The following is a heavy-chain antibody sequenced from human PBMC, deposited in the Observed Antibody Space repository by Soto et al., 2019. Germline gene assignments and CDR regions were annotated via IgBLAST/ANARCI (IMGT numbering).Heavy chain of an antibody. CDR1: GFTFSSYA. Sequence: EVQLLESGGGLVQPGGSLRLSCAASGFTFSSYAMSWVRQAPGKGLEWVSAISGSGGSTYYADCVKGRFTISRDNSKNTLYLQMNSLRAEDAAVYYCAKRVVVVAATRAGYYFDYWGQGTLVTVSS. D-gene: IGHD2-15*01. CDR3: AKRVVVVAATRAGYYFDY. J-gene: IGHJ4*02. V-gene: IGHV3-23*01. CDR2: ISGSGGST.